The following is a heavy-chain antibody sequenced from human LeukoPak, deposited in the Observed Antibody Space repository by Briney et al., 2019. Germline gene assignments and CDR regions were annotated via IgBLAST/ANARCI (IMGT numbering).Heavy chain of an antibody. CDR3: ATSKKVGATEFDY. CDR2: FDPEYGET. J-gene: IGHJ4*02. V-gene: IGHV1-24*01. Sequence: ASVKDSCKVSGCTLTELLRHWVRQAPGKGLEGMGGFDPEYGETIYAQKFQGRVTMTEDTSTDTAYMELSSLRSEDTAVYYCATSKKVGATEFDYWGQGTLVTVSS. D-gene: IGHD1-26*01. CDR1: GCTLTELL.